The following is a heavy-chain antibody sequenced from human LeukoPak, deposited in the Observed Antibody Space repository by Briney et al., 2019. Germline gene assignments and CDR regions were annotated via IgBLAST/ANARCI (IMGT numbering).Heavy chain of an antibody. D-gene: IGHD2/OR15-2a*01. CDR3: ARGGSLSAYDS. J-gene: IGHJ4*02. Sequence: GGSLRLSCAPSGFTLTNFAMHWVRHAPGKGLEYVSAMSSDGGTTYYANSVKGRFTMSRDKSKNAVYLQMGSLRPDDMAVYYCARGGSLSAYDSWGQGTLVTVSS. CDR2: MSSDGGTT. CDR1: GFTLTNFA. V-gene: IGHV3-64*01.